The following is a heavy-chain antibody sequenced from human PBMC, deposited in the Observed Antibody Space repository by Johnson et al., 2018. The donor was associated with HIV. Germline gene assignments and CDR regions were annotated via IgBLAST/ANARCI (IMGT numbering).Heavy chain of an antibody. CDR1: GFTFSSSS. J-gene: IGHJ3*02. D-gene: IGHD6-13*01. V-gene: IGHV3-30*02. CDR3: AKEPGSSWYGTFDI. Sequence: QLVESGGGVVQPGVSLRLSCAASGFTFSSSSMHWVRQAPGKGLEWVAFIRYDGSNNYYADSVKGRFTISRDNFKNTLYLQMNSLRAEDTAVYYCAKEPGSSWYGTFDIWGQGTMVTVSS. CDR2: IRYDGSNN.